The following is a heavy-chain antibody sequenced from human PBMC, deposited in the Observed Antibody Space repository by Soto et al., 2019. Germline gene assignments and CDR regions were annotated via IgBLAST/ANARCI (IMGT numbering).Heavy chain of an antibody. J-gene: IGHJ4*02. Sequence: GGSLRLSCAASGFTFSTYWMSWVRQAPGKGLEWVANIKDNGRQKYYVDSVKGRFTISRDNAKDSLFLQMDSLRAEDTAVYYCARGGVLTGRFDSWGQGTVVTVSS. CDR1: GFTFSTYW. CDR3: ARGGVLTGRFDS. D-gene: IGHD3-9*01. CDR2: IKDNGRQK. V-gene: IGHV3-7*01.